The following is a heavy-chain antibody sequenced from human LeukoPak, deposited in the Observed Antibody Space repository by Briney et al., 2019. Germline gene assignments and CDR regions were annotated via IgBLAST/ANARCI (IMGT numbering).Heavy chain of an antibody. V-gene: IGHV3-23*01. CDR1: GFTFSSYA. J-gene: IGHJ4*02. Sequence: GGSLRLSCAASGFTFSSYAMSWVRQAPGKGLEWVSAFSGSGGSTYYADSVKGRFIISRDNSKNTLYLQMNSLRAEDTAVYYCAKDRHFDWSNYDYWGQGTLVTVSS. CDR3: AKDRHFDWSNYDY. D-gene: IGHD3-9*01. CDR2: FSGSGGST.